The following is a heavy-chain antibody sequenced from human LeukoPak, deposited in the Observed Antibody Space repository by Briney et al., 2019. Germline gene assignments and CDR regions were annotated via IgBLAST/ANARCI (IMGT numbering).Heavy chain of an antibody. CDR1: GFTFSDYY. V-gene: IGHV3-11*04. CDR3: ARVRRPITMVRGSPDY. Sequence: GGSLRLSCAASGFTFSDYYMSWIRQAPGKGLEWVSYISSSGSTIYYADSVKGRFTISRDNAKNSLYLQMNSLRAEDTAVYYCARVRRPITMVRGSPDYWGQGTLVTVSS. J-gene: IGHJ4*02. D-gene: IGHD3-10*01. CDR2: ISSSGSTI.